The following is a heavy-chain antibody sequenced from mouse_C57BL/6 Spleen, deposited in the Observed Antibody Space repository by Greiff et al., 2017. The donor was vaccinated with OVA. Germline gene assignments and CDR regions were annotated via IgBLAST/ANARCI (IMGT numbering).Heavy chain of an antibody. CDR1: GFTFSNYW. Sequence: EVKVEESGGGLVQPGGSMKLSCVASGFTFSNYWMNWVRQSPETGLEWVAQIRLKSDNYATHYAESVKGRFTISRDDSKSSVYLQMNNVRAEDTGIYYCTAGNWDGEGNWYFDVWGTGTTVTVSS. CDR3: TAGNWDGEGNWYFDV. J-gene: IGHJ1*03. V-gene: IGHV6-3*01. D-gene: IGHD4-1*01. CDR2: IRLKSDNYAT.